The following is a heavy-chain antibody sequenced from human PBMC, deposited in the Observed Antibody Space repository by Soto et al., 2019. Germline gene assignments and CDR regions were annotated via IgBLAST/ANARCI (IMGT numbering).Heavy chain of an antibody. CDR2: ISGSGGGT. J-gene: IGHJ4*02. D-gene: IGHD3-10*01. CDR1: GLTFSNYA. CDR3: AKDHYSRVEGFDY. Sequence: GGSLRLSCAASGLTFSNYAMSWVRQAPGKGLEWVSTISGSGGGTYYADSVKGRFTISRDNSKNTLYLQMNSLRAEDTALYYCAKDHYSRVEGFDYWGQGTLVTVSS. V-gene: IGHV3-23*01.